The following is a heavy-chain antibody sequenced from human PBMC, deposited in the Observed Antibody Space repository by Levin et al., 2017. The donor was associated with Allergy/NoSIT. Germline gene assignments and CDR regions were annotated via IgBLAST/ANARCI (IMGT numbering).Heavy chain of an antibody. CDR3: ARRGRDCTSTKCYVYLDY. J-gene: IGHJ4*02. V-gene: IGHV5-51*01. Sequence: GESLKISCKVSGYSFINYWIGWVRQMPGKGLEWMGIIYPGDSDTIYSPSFQGQVTISADNSISTAYLQWSSLKASDTAMYYCARRGRDCTSTKCYVYLDYWGQGTLVTVSS. CDR1: GYSFINYW. D-gene: IGHD2-2*01. CDR2: IYPGDSDT.